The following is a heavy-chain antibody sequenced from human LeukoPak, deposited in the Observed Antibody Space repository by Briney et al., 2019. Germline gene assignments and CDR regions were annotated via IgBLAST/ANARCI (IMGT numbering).Heavy chain of an antibody. CDR3: ARVTIFGVVPANWFDP. D-gene: IGHD3-3*01. J-gene: IGHJ5*02. CDR2: IIPIFGTA. V-gene: IGHV1-69*01. CDR1: GGTFSSYA. Sequence: GSSVKVSCKASGGTFSSYAISWVRQAPGQGLEWMGGIIPIFGTANYAQKFQGRVTITADESTSTAYMELSSLRSEDTAVYYCARVTIFGVVPANWFDPWGQGTLVTVSS.